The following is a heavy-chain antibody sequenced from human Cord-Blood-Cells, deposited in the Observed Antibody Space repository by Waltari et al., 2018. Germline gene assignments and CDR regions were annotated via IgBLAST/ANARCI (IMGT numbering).Heavy chain of an antibody. D-gene: IGHD3-10*01. CDR1: GYTFTGYY. CDR3: ARDRGGREFHAFDI. CDR2: INPNSGGT. V-gene: IGHV1-2*02. J-gene: IGHJ3*02. Sequence: VSCKASGYTFTGYYMHWVRQAPGQGLEWMGWINPNSGGTNYAQKFQGRVTMTRDTSISTAYMELSRLRSDDTAVYYCARDRGGREFHAFDIWGQGTMVTVSS.